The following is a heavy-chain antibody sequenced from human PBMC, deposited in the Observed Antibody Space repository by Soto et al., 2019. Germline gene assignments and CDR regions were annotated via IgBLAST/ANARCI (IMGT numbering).Heavy chain of an antibody. Sequence: GGSLRLSCAASGFTFSSYSMDWVRQAPGKGLEWVSSISSSSSYIYYADSVKGRFTISRDNAKNSLYLQMNSLRAEDTAVYYCARGVVVPAAMVGYYYYYGMDVWGQGTTVTVSS. CDR1: GFTFSSYS. V-gene: IGHV3-21*01. CDR2: ISSSSSYI. J-gene: IGHJ6*02. CDR3: ARGVVVPAAMVGYYYYYGMDV. D-gene: IGHD2-2*01.